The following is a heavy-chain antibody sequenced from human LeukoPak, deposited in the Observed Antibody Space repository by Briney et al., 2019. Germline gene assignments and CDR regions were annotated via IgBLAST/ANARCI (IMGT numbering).Heavy chain of an antibody. Sequence: ASVKVSCKASGYTFTGYYMHWVRQAPGQGLEWMGWINPNSGGTNYAQKFQGRVTMTRDTSISTAYMELSRLRSDDTAVYYCARVKGLRFLEWLLPDQRSDAFDIWGQGTMVTVSS. D-gene: IGHD3-3*01. J-gene: IGHJ3*02. CDR2: INPNSGGT. V-gene: IGHV1-2*02. CDR1: GYTFTGYY. CDR3: ARVKGLRFLEWLLPDQRSDAFDI.